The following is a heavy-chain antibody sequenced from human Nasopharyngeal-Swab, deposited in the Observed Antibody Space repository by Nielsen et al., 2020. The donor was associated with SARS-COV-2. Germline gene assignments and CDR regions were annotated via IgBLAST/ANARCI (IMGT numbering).Heavy chain of an antibody. CDR3: ARGGGAPGGSLGRFAQPDAFDI. J-gene: IGHJ3*02. CDR2: INHSGST. Sequence: WIRQPPGKGLEWIGEINHSGSTNYNPSLKSRVTISVDTSKNQFSLKLSSVTAADTAVYYCARGGGAPGGSLGRFAQPDAFDIWGQGTMVTVSS. V-gene: IGHV4-34*01. D-gene: IGHD2-15*01.